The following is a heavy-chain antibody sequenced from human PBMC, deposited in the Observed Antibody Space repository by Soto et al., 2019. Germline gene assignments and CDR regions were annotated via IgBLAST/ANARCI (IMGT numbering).Heavy chain of an antibody. CDR1: GFTFSSYG. V-gene: IGHV3-33*01. D-gene: IGHD6-13*01. Sequence: QVQLVESGGGVVQPGRSLRLSCAASGFTFSSYGMHWVRQAPGKGLEWGAVIWYDGSNKHYADSVKGRFTVSRDNSKNTLYLQMNSLRAEDTAVYYCARDAIAAGPYGMDVWGQGTTVTVSS. J-gene: IGHJ6*02. CDR3: ARDAIAAGPYGMDV. CDR2: IWYDGSNK.